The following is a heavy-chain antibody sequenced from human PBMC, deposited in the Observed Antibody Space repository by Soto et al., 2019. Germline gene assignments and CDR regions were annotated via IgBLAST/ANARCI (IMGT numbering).Heavy chain of an antibody. J-gene: IGHJ4*02. CDR1: GFSLSTSGVG. D-gene: IGHD3-3*01. Sequence: SGPTLVNPTQTLTLTCTFSGFSLSTSGVGVGWIRQPPGKALEWLALIYWNDDKRYSPSLKSRLTITKDTSKNQVVLTMTNMDPVDTATYYCARWAKYYDFWSGYPRFFDYWGQGXLVTVYS. V-gene: IGHV2-5*01. CDR2: IYWNDDK. CDR3: ARWAKYYDFWSGYPRFFDY.